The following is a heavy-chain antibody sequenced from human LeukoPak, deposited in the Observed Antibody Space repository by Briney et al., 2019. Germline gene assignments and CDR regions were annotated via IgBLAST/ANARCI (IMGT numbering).Heavy chain of an antibody. CDR2: IYYSGST. J-gene: IGHJ5*02. D-gene: IGHD3-3*01. Sequence: PSETLSLTCTVSGGSISHYSWSWIRQPPGKGLEWIGHIYYSGSTNYNPSLKSRVTISVDTSKNQFSLKLSSVTAADTAVYYCARGPLNSLYYDFWSGTYNWFDPWGQGTLVTVSS. V-gene: IGHV4-59*01. CDR1: GGSISHYS. CDR3: ARGPLNSLYYDFWSGTYNWFDP.